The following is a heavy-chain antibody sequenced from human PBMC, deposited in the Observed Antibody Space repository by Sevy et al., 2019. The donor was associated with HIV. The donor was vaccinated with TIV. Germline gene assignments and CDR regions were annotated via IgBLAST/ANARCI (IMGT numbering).Heavy chain of an antibody. Sequence: GESLKISCKGSGYSFTSYWIGWVRQMPGKGPECIGIIYPGDSDTRYSPSFQGQVTISANKSISTAYLQWSSLKASDTAMYYCARGSSSWFDYWGQGTLVTVSS. CDR2: IYPGDSDT. CDR3: ARGSSSWFDY. D-gene: IGHD6-13*01. CDR1: GYSFTSYW. V-gene: IGHV5-51*01. J-gene: IGHJ4*02.